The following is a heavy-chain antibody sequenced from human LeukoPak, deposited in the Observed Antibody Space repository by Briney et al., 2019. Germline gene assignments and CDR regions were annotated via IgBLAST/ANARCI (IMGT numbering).Heavy chain of an antibody. CDR1: GFTFSSYW. J-gene: IGHJ4*02. V-gene: IGHV3-7*01. CDR2: IKQDGSEK. D-gene: IGHD3-10*01. CDR3: ARGTRSYYGSGSYLFDY. Sequence: GGSLRLSCAASGFTFSSYWMSWVRQAPGKGLEWVANIKQDGSEKYYVDSVKGRFTISRDNAKNSLCLQMNSLRAEDTAVYYCARGTRSYYGSGSYLFDYWGQGTLVTVS.